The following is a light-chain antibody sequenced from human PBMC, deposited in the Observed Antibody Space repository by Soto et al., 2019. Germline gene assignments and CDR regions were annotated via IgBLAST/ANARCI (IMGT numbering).Light chain of an antibody. CDR3: QQSYRTPYT. J-gene: IGKJ2*01. CDR2: APS. V-gene: IGKV1-39*01. Sequence: DIQMTQSPSSLSASGGDRVTITCRASQSISSSLNWYQQNPGKAPKLLIYAPSSLQSGVPSRLSGSGSGTDVTLTISSLQPEDFANYYCQQSYRTPYTFGQGTKLEIK. CDR1: QSISSS.